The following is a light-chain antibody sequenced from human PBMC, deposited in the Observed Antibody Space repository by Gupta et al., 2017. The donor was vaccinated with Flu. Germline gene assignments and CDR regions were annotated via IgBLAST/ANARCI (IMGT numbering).Light chain of an antibody. V-gene: IGLV3-21*03. J-gene: IGLJ2*01. CDR2: DDS. CDR1: NIGSKT. Sequence: SYVLTPPPSVSVAPGKTARITCGGNNIGSKTVHWYQQKPGQAPVLVVYDDSDRPSGIPERLSGSNSGNTATLTISRVEDGDEADYYCQVWDSSSEHQVFGGGTKLTVL. CDR3: QVWDSSSEHQV.